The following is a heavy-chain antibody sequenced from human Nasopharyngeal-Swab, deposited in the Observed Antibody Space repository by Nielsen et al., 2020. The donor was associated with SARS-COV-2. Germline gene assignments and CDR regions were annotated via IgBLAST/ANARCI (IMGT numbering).Heavy chain of an antibody. J-gene: IGHJ4*02. CDR2: ITSSSSYI. CDR1: GFTFSSYS. D-gene: IGHD3-10*01. V-gene: IGHV3-21*04. CDR3: AKGFYGDRDY. Sequence: GESLKISCAASGFTFSSYSMNGVRQAPGKGLEWVSSITSSSSYIYYADSVKGRFTISRDNAKNSLYLQMNSLRAEDTAVYYCAKGFYGDRDYWGQGTLVTVSS.